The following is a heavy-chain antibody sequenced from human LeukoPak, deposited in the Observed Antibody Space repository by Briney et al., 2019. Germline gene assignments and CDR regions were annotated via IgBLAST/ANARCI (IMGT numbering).Heavy chain of an antibody. D-gene: IGHD5-24*01. CDR3: ARDMGWQQFDC. V-gene: IGHV1-8*03. CDR1: GYTFTSYD. Sequence: ASVKVPCKASGYTFTSYDINWVRQATGQGLEWMGWMNPNSGNTGYAQKFQGRVTITRNTSISTAYMELSSLRSEDTAVYYCARDMGWQQFDCWGQGTLVTVSS. CDR2: MNPNSGNT. J-gene: IGHJ4*02.